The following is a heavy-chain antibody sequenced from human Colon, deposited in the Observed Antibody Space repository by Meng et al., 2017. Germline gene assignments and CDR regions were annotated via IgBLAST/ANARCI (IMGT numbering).Heavy chain of an antibody. Sequence: GGSLRLSCAASGFTFSSYTMTWVRQAPGKGLEWVSSISGGGEITYYADSVKGRFTVSRDNSKSALNLQVISLRVEDTAEYFCLKGGWRKTLDVWGQGTMVTVSS. J-gene: IGHJ3*01. CDR2: ISGGGEIT. V-gene: IGHV3-23*01. CDR1: GFTFSSYT. CDR3: LKGGWRKTLDV. D-gene: IGHD3-22*01.